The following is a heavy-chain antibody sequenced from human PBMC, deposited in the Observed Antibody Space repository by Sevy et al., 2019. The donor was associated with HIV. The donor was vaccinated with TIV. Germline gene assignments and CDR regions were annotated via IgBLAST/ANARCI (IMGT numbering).Heavy chain of an antibody. CDR1: GFTFGDYA. CDR3: TRDSSYSNYYYYGMDV. J-gene: IGHJ6*02. D-gene: IGHD4-4*01. V-gene: IGHV3-49*03. CDR2: IRSKAYGGTT. Sequence: GGSLRLSCTASGFTFGDYAMSWFRQAPGKGLEWVGFIRSKAYGGTTEYAASVKGRFNISRYDSKSIAYLQMNSLKTEDTAVYYCTRDSSYSNYYYYGMDVWGQGTTVTVSS.